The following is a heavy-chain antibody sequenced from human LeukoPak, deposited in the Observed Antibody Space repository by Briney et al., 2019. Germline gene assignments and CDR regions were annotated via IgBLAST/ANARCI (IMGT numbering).Heavy chain of an antibody. D-gene: IGHD1-26*01. CDR2: ISGSGGST. CDR3: AKRSGSYFSYFDY. V-gene: IGHV3-23*01. CDR1: GFTFDDYG. J-gene: IGHJ4*02. Sequence: GGSLRLSCAASGFTFDDYGMSWVRQAPGKGLEWVSAISGSGGSTYYADSVKGRFTISRDNSKNTLYLQMNSLRAEDTAVYYCAKRSGSYFSYFDYWGQGTLVTVSS.